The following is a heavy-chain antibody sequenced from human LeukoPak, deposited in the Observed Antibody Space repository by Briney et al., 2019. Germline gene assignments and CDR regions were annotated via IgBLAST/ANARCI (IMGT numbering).Heavy chain of an antibody. Sequence: SETLSLTCTVSGDSISTSNSYWGWIRQPPGKGLEWIGSIYYSGSTYYNPSLKSRVTISVDTSKNQFSLKLSSVTAADTAVYYCARHSPPSDQIGYCSGGSCYSDNWFDPWGQGTLVTVSS. CDR3: ARHSPPSDQIGYCSGGSCYSDNWFDP. V-gene: IGHV4-39*01. CDR1: GDSISTSNSY. D-gene: IGHD2-15*01. CDR2: IYYSGST. J-gene: IGHJ5*02.